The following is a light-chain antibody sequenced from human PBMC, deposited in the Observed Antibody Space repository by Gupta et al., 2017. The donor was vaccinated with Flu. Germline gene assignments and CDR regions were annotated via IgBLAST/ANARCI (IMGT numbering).Light chain of an antibody. V-gene: IGLV1-40*01. CDR1: SANIGAGND. J-gene: IGLJ1*01. Sequence: TSPSTGSSANIGAGNDVNWYQQQPGTDPKLLIYGKNNRPSGGPDRFSGSKSGTSAALAITGLQAEDEADYYCQSYDTSRSALYVFGTGTTVTVL. CDR2: GKN. CDR3: QSYDTSRSALYV.